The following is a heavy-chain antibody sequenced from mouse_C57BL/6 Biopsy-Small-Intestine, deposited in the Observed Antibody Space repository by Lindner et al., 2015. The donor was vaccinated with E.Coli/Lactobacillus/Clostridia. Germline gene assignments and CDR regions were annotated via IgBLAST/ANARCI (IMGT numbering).Heavy chain of an antibody. Sequence: SVKVSCKASGYTFTSYYIHWVRQASGQGLEWMGMINPSGGSSTYAQKLQGRVTMTRDTSTSTVYMELSSLRSEDTAVYYCAREVFESPPCSGGSCYFSDYYYGMGVWGRGTTVTVSS. V-gene: IGHV1-64*01. J-gene: IGHJ1*01. D-gene: IGHD2-1*01. CDR3: AREVFESPPCSGGSCYFSDYYYGMGV. CDR1: GYTFTSYY. CDR2: INPSGGSS.